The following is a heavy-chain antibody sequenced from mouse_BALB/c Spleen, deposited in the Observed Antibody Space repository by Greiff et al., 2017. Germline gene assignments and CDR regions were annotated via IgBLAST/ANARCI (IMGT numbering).Heavy chain of an antibody. CDR2: ISDGGSYT. V-gene: IGHV5-4*02. D-gene: IGHD1-1*01. CDR3: ARDHPSYYYGSSYYAMDY. CDR1: GFTFSDYY. J-gene: IGHJ4*01. Sequence: EVKLMESGGGLVKPGGSLKLSCAASGFTFSDYYMYWVRQTPEKRLEWVATISDGGSYTYYPDSVKGRFTISRDNAKNNLYLQMSSLKSEDTAMYYCARDHPSYYYGSSYYAMDYWGQGTSVTVSS.